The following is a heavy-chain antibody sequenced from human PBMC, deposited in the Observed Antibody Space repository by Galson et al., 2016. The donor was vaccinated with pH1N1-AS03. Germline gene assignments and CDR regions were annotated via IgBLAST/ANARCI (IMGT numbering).Heavy chain of an antibody. CDR3: TRSRYYNTNLYYFDY. J-gene: IGHJ4*02. CDR2: IYWDDDK. CDR1: GFSLATSGVG. V-gene: IGHV2-5*02. Sequence: PALVNPTQTLTLTCAFSGFSLATSGVGVGWIRQPPGKALEWLALIYWDDDKLYSPSLKSRLTVTKDTSKNLVVLTLTDMDPVDTATYFCTRSRYYNTNLYYFDYGGQGTLVPVSS. D-gene: IGHD2/OR15-2a*01.